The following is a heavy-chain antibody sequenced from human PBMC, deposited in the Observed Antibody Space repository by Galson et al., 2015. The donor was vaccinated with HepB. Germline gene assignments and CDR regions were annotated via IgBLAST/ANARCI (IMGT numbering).Heavy chain of an antibody. CDR2: IYHSGST. CDR3: ATRETIVGATGHY. D-gene: IGHD1-26*01. V-gene: IGHV4-4*02. Sequence: TLSLTCAVSGGSISSSNWWSWVRQPPGKGLEWIGEIYHSGSTNYNPSLKSRVTISVDKSKNQFSLKLSSVTAADTAVYYCATRETIVGATGHYWGQGTLVTVSS. J-gene: IGHJ4*02. CDR1: GGSISSSNW.